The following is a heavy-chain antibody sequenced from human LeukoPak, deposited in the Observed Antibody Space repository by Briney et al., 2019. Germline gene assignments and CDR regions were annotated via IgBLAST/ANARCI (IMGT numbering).Heavy chain of an antibody. CDR2: ISAYNGNT. V-gene: IGHV1-18*01. J-gene: IGHJ4*02. Sequence: ASVKVSCKASGYTFTSYGVSWVRQAPGQGLEWMGWISAYNGNTNYAQKLQGRVTMITDTSTSTAYMELRSLRSDDTAVYYCARAAGYCSGGSCKYYFDYWGQGTLVTVSS. D-gene: IGHD2-15*01. CDR1: GYTFTSYG. CDR3: ARAAGYCSGGSCKYYFDY.